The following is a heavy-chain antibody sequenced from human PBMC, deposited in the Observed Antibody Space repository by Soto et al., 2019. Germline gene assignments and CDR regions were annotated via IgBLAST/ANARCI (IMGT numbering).Heavy chain of an antibody. J-gene: IGHJ5*02. CDR3: AKGDNLGPKTGYAFDP. D-gene: IGHD5-12*01. CDR1: GDSVSSNTSS. CDR2: TYFRSKWYN. V-gene: IGHV6-1*01. Sequence: SQTLSLTCAISGDSVSSNTSSWNWIRQSPSRGLEWLGRTYFRSKWYNDYAVSVKSRIIINPDTSNNQFSLQLNSVTPEDTAVYFCAKGDNLGPKTGYAFDPWGQGIMVTVS.